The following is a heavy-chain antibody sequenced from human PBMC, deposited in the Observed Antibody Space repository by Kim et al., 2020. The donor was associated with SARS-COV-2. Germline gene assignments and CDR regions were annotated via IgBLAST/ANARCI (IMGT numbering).Heavy chain of an antibody. D-gene: IGHD3-3*01. CDR3: AREPIFGVVIYWYFDL. J-gene: IGHJ2*01. V-gene: IGHV3-33*01. Sequence: GGSLRLSCAASGFTFSSYGMHWVRQAPGKGLEWVAVIWYDGSNKYYADSVKGRFTISRDNSKNTLYLQMNSLRAEDTAVYYCAREPIFGVVIYWYFDLWGRGTLVTVSS. CDR1: GFTFSSYG. CDR2: IWYDGSNK.